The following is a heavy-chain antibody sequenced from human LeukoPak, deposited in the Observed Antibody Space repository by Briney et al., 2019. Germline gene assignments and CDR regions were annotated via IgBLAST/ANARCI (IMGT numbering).Heavy chain of an antibody. D-gene: IGHD4-23*01. CDR3: ARDRGYSSFDY. CDR2: IKEDGSEI. J-gene: IGHJ4*02. CDR1: AFTFSSYW. V-gene: IGHV3-7*01. Sequence: GGSLRLSCEASAFTFSSYWMSWVRQAPGKGLEWVANIKEDGSEINYVDSVKGRFTISRDNAKNSLFLQMNSLRVEDTAVYYCARDRGYSSFDYWGQGTLVTVST.